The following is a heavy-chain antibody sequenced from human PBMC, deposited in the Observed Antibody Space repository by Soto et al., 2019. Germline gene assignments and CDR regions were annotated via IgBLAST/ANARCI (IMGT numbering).Heavy chain of an antibody. CDR3: ARLLASGRPYLIPAANFDY. V-gene: IGHV4-39*01. D-gene: IGHD2-2*01. CDR2: IYYSGST. CDR1: GGSISSSSYY. J-gene: IGHJ4*02. Sequence: SETLSLTCTVSGGSISSSSYYWGWIRQPPGKGLEWIGSIYYSGSTYYNPSLKSRVTISVDTSKNQFSLKLSSVTAADTAVYYCARLLASGRPYLIPAANFDYWGQGTLVTVSS.